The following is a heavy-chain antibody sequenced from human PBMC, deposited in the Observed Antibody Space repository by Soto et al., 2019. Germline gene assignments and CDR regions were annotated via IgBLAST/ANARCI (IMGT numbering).Heavy chain of an antibody. D-gene: IGHD1-20*01. CDR2: ISYDGSNK. J-gene: IGHJ4*02. CDR3: VKEFHSWNYFDY. Sequence: VGSLRLSCAASGFTFSSSGMHWVRQAPGKGLEWVAVISYDGSNKFYADSVKGRFTISRDNFRNTLHLQMDSLRAEDTAVYYCVKEFHSWNYFDYWGQGTLVTVSS. CDR1: GFTFSSSG. V-gene: IGHV3-30*18.